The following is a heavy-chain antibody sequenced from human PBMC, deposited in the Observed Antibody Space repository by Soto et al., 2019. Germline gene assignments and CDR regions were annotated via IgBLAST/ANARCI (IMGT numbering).Heavy chain of an antibody. Sequence: GGSLRLSCAASGVTFSSYAMSGFRQAPGKGLEWVSAISGSGGSTYYADSGKARFTISRDNSKNTLYLQMNSLRAEDTAVYYCAKEGYTSYYDYWGQGILVLVSS. CDR2: ISGSGGST. CDR1: GVTFSSYA. V-gene: IGHV3-23*01. D-gene: IGHD5-18*01. J-gene: IGHJ4*02. CDR3: AKEGYTSYYDY.